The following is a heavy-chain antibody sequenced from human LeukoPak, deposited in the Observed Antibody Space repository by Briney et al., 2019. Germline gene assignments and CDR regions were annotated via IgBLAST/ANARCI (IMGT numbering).Heavy chain of an antibody. J-gene: IGHJ4*02. CDR1: GFTFSSYA. V-gene: IGHV3-23*01. Sequence: GGSLRLSCPASGFTFSSYAMSWVRQAPGKGLEWVSAISGSGGSTYYADSVKGRFTISRDNSKNTLYLQMNSLRAEDTAVYYCAKDKYYYDSSGYYLPFGYWGQGTLVTVSS. D-gene: IGHD3-22*01. CDR3: AKDKYYYDSSGYYLPFGY. CDR2: ISGSGGST.